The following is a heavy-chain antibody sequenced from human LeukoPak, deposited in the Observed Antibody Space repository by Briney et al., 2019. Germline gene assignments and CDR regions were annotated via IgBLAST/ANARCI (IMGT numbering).Heavy chain of an antibody. CDR1: GGSMSSYY. V-gene: IGHV4-39*01. Sequence: SETLSLTCTVSGGSMSSYYWGWIRQPPGKGLDWIGNIYYSGSTYYNPSLKSRVTISVDTSNNQFSLKLTSVTAADTAVYYCARNNIGTRTYDYWGQGTLVTVSS. CDR3: ARNNIGTRTYDY. CDR2: IYYSGST. J-gene: IGHJ4*02. D-gene: IGHD1/OR15-1a*01.